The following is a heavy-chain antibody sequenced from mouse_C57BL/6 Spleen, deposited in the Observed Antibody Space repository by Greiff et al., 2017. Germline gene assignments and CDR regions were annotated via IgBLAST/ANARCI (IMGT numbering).Heavy chain of an antibody. V-gene: IGHV5-6*01. CDR2: ISSGGSYT. Sequence: EVKVVESGGDLVKPGGSLKLSCAASGFTFSSYGMSWVRQTPDKRLEWVATISSGGSYTYYPDSVKGRFTISRDNAKNTLYLQMSSLKSEDTAMYYCARHDYGSSYGSFDYWGQGTTLTVSS. CDR3: ARHDYGSSYGSFDY. D-gene: IGHD1-1*01. J-gene: IGHJ2*01. CDR1: GFTFSSYG.